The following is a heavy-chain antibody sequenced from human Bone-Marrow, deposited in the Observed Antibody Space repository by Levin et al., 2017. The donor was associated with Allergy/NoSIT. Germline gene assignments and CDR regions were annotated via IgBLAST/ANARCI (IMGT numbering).Heavy chain of an antibody. V-gene: IGHV4-59*01. CDR2: IYYSGSN. CDR1: GGSITSYY. CDR3: ARGGGLRFGGKEFDY. J-gene: IGHJ4*02. D-gene: IGHD3-10*01. Sequence: PSETLSLTCTVSGGSITSYYWNWIRQAPGKGLEWIGYIYYSGSNNYNPSLDSRVTISADTSKNHFSLKLSSVTAADTAMYYCARGGGLRFGGKEFDYWGQGTLVTVSS.